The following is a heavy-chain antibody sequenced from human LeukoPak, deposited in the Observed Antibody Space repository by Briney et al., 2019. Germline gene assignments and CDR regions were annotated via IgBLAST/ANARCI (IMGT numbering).Heavy chain of an antibody. CDR2: IWYDGSNK. J-gene: IGHJ4*02. V-gene: IGHV3-33*01. CDR1: GLTFSSYG. CDR3: ARAPFYGSGSSDHYFDY. D-gene: IGHD3-10*01. Sequence: GGSLRLSCAASGLTFSSYGMHWVRQAPGKGLEWVAVIWYDGSNKYYADSVKGRFTISRDNSKNTLYLQMNSLRAEDTAVYYCARAPFYGSGSSDHYFDYWGQGTLVTVSS.